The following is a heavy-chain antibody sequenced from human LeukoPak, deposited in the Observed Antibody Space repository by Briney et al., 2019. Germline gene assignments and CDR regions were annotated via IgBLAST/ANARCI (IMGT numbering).Heavy chain of an antibody. CDR1: GFTFSSYG. CDR3: AKDWADRDDSGSYYFDY. D-gene: IGHD1-26*01. J-gene: IGHJ4*02. Sequence: GGSLRLSCAASGFTFSSYGMHWVRQAPGKGLEWVAVISYDGSNKYYADSVKGRFTISRDNSKNTLYLQMNSLRAEDTAVYYCAKDWADRDDSGSYYFDYWGQGTLVTVSS. CDR2: ISYDGSNK. V-gene: IGHV3-30*18.